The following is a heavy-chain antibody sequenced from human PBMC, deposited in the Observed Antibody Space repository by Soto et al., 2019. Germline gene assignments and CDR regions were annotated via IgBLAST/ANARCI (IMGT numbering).Heavy chain of an antibody. CDR1: GGSTSGGNYY. J-gene: IGHJ6*02. CDR2: IYNSGST. V-gene: IGHV4-31*03. Sequence: QVPLQESGPGLAKPSETLSLTCTVSGGSTSGGNYYWNWIRQHPGKGLEWIGNIYNSGSTYYNPSLKSRVIISVDTSKNQLSLRLSSVTAADTAVYYCARDRGFGMDVWGQGTTVTVSS. CDR3: ARDRGFGMDV.